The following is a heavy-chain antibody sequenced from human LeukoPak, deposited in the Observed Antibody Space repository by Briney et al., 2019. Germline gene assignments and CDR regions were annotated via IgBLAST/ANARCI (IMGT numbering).Heavy chain of an antibody. CDR1: GGSISSYY. CDR2: IYYSGST. Sequence: KPSETLSLTCTVSGGSISSYYWSWIRQPPGKGLEWIGYIYYSGSTYYNPSLKSRVTISVDTSKNQFSLKLSSVTAADTAVYYCARDNSLGYCSSTSCYSPHWFDPWGQGTLVTVSS. D-gene: IGHD2-2*01. J-gene: IGHJ5*02. V-gene: IGHV4-59*12. CDR3: ARDNSLGYCSSTSCYSPHWFDP.